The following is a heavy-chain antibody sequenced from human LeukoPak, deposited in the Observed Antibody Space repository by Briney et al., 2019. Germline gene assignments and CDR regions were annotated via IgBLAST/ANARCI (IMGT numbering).Heavy chain of an antibody. CDR1: GYTFTDYH. V-gene: IGHV1-2*02. Sequence: SVKVSCKAFGYTFTDYHMHWVRQAPGQGLEWMGWINPSSGDTSYAQKFQGRVTMTRDTTISTAYMELSRLRSDDTAVFYCATLMAHLDYWGQGTLVTVSS. CDR2: INPSSGDT. J-gene: IGHJ4*02. CDR3: ATLMAHLDY. D-gene: IGHD2-8*01.